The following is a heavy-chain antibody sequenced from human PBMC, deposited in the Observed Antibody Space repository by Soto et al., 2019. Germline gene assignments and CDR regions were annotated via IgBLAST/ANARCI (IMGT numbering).Heavy chain of an antibody. Sequence: QLLLQESGPGLVKPSETLSLTCTVSGGSILDSTYYWAWIRQSPGKGLEWIGTIFYSGGTFYTPSLKSRVTMSVDTSNNQFSLKLSSVTAADMAVYYCARQASGYYYGGFDPWGQGTLVTVSS. J-gene: IGHJ5*02. V-gene: IGHV4-39*01. D-gene: IGHD3-22*01. CDR1: GGSILDSTYY. CDR3: ARQASGYYYGGFDP. CDR2: IFYSGGT.